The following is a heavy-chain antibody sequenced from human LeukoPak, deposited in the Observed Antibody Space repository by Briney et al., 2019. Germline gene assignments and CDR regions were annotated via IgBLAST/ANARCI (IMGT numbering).Heavy chain of an antibody. CDR1: GFTVSSNY. V-gene: IGHV3-53*01. CDR3: ASMIPIAAADTSYYFDY. Sequence: GGSPRLSCAASGFTVSSNYMSWVRQAPGKGLEWVSVIYSGGSTYYADSVKGRFTISRDNSKNTLYLQMNSLRAEDTAVYYCASMIPIAAADTSYYFDYWGQGTLVTVSS. D-gene: IGHD6-13*01. J-gene: IGHJ4*02. CDR2: IYSGGST.